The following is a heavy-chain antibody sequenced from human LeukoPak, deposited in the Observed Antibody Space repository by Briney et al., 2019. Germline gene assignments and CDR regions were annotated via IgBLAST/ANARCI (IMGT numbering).Heavy chain of an antibody. J-gene: IGHJ6*03. Sequence: SGGSLRLSCTASGFTFGDYAMSWVRQAPGRGGEWVGFIRNKGYGGTTEYAASVKGRFTSSRDDSKSIAYLQMNSLKTEDTGVYYCIRDNTGLSHYYYYYYMDVWGKGTTVTVSS. CDR3: IRDNTGLSHYYYYYYMDV. CDR1: GFTFGDYA. D-gene: IGHD1-1*01. V-gene: IGHV3-49*04. CDR2: IRNKGYGGTT.